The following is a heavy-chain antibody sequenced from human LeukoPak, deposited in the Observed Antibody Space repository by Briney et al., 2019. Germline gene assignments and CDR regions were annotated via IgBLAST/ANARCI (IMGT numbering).Heavy chain of an antibody. CDR3: ARDPYSGNYGAYYYYMDV. J-gene: IGHJ6*03. CDR1: GFTFSSYE. Sequence: AGGSLRLSCAASGFTFSSYEMNWVRQAPGKGLEWVSYISSSGSTIYYADSVKGRFTISRDNAKNSLYLQMDSLRVEDTAEYYCARDPYSGNYGAYYYYMDVWGKGTTVTVSS. D-gene: IGHD1-26*01. CDR2: ISSSGSTI. V-gene: IGHV3-48*03.